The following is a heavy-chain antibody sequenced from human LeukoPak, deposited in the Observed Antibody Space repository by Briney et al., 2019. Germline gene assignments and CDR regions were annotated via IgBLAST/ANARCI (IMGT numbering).Heavy chain of an antibody. V-gene: IGHV4-59*08. D-gene: IGHD6-13*01. CDR1: GGSISSYY. Sequence: TETLSLTCTVSGGSISSYYRSWIRQPPGKGLEWIGYIYYSGSTNYNPSLKSRVTISVDTSKNQFSLKLSSVTAADTAVYYCATTQRAAAGTLELGYWGQGTLVTVSS. CDR2: IYYSGST. CDR3: ATTQRAAAGTLELGY. J-gene: IGHJ4*02.